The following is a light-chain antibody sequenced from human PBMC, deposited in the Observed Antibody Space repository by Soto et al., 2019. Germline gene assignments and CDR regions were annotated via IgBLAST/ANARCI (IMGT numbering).Light chain of an antibody. CDR1: SSDVGGYNF. CDR2: GVS. J-gene: IGLJ3*02. V-gene: IGLV2-8*01. Sequence: QSVLTQPPSASGSPGQSVTISCTGTSSDVGGYNFVSWYQQHPGKAPKLMIYGVSQRPSGVSDRFSGSKSGNTASLTVSGLQAEDEADYYCSSYAGRNNLVFGGGTKLTVL. CDR3: SSYAGRNNLV.